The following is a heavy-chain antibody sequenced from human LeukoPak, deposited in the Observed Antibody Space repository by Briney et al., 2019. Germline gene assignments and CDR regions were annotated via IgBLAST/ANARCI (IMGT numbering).Heavy chain of an antibody. CDR2: MFYRGST. D-gene: IGHD6-13*01. CDR3: ARGSSSSWYFDY. CDR1: GGSIDKYQ. J-gene: IGHJ4*02. V-gene: IGHV4-59*12. Sequence: SETLSLTCTVSGGSIDKYQWSWIRQSPGEGLEWIAYMFYRGSTKYNSSLKSRVTISVDTSKNQFSLKLSSVTAADTAVYYCARGSSSSWYFDYWGQGTLVTVSS.